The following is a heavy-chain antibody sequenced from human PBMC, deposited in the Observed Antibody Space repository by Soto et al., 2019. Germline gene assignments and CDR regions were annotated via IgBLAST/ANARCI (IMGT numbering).Heavy chain of an antibody. Sequence: EVQLLESGGGLVQPGGSLRLSCAASGFAFSSYAMTWVRQAPGKGLEWVSAISGGGGSTYYADSVKGRFTISRDNAKNTLYLQMNILRVEDTAVYYCANIAYCDILTGSRKYSWFDPWGQGTLVTVSS. CDR3: ANIAYCDILTGSRKYSWFDP. D-gene: IGHD3-9*01. J-gene: IGHJ5*02. CDR2: ISGGGGST. CDR1: GFAFSSYA. V-gene: IGHV3-23*01.